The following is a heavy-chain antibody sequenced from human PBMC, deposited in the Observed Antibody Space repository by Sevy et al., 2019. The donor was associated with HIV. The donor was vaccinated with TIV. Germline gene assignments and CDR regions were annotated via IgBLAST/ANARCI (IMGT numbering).Heavy chain of an antibody. D-gene: IGHD1-26*01. Sequence: SETLSLTCAVSGYSISSGYYWGWIRQPPGKGLEWIGSIYHSGSTYYNPSLKSRVTISVDTPKNQCSLKLSSVTAADTAVYYWARSYSGTYRGDDAFDIWGQGTMVTVSS. V-gene: IGHV4-38-2*01. CDR2: IYHSGST. CDR3: ARSYSGTYRGDDAFDI. CDR1: GYSISSGYY. J-gene: IGHJ3*02.